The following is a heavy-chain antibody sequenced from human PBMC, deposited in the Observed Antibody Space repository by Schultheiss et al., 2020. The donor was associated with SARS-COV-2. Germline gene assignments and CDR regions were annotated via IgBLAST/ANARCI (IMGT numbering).Heavy chain of an antibody. CDR3: ARDSTAKTTVTTDY. J-gene: IGHJ4*02. D-gene: IGHD4-11*01. V-gene: IGHV3-21*01. CDR2: ISSSSSYI. CDR1: GFTFSSYS. Sequence: GESLKISCAVSGFTFSSYSMNWVRQAPGKGLEWVSSISSSSSYIYYADSVKGRFTISRDNAKNSLYLQMNSLRDEDTAVYYCARDSTAKTTVTTDYWGQETLVTVSS.